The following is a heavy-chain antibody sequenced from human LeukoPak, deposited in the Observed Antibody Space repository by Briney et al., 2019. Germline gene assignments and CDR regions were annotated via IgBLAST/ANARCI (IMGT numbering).Heavy chain of an antibody. CDR2: IIPIFGTA. CDR1: GGTFSSYA. V-gene: IGHV1-69*05. J-gene: IGHJ4*02. D-gene: IGHD5-24*01. CDR3: ARSEEMATIGGDY. Sequence: ASVKVSCKASGGTFSSYAISWVRQAPGQGLEWMGRIIPIFGTANYAQKFQGRVTITTDESTSTAYMELSSLRSEDTAVYYCARSEEMATIGGDYWGQGTLVTVFS.